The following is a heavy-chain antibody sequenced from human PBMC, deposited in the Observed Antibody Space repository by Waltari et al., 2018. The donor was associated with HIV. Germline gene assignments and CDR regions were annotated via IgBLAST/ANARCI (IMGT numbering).Heavy chain of an antibody. CDR3: ASSPTYYYDNSGYFFDF. Sequence: EVQLVESGGGLVKPGGSLRLSCAASGFAFSSYSMNWARQAPGKEREWVSSISSSNDYIYYADSLKCRFTISRDIAKKSLYLQMNSLRVEDTAVYYCASSPTYYYDNSGYFFDFWGHGTLVTVSS. J-gene: IGHJ4*01. CDR1: GFAFSSYS. CDR2: ISSSNDYI. D-gene: IGHD3-22*01. V-gene: IGHV3-21*02.